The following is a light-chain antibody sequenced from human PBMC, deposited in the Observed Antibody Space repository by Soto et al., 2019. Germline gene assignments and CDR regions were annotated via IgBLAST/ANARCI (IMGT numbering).Light chain of an antibody. CDR1: QRVSSN. CDR3: QQRSNWPT. V-gene: IGKV3-11*01. CDR2: DAS. Sequence: EIVMTESPATLSVSPGERATLSCRASQRVSSNLAWYQLKPGQAPRLPIHDASNRATGIPARFRGSGSGTDFTLTISSLEPEDFAVYYCQQRSNWPTFGQAIKLDI. J-gene: IGKJ1*01.